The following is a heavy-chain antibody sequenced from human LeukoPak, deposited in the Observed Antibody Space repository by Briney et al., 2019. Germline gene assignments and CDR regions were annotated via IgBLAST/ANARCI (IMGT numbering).Heavy chain of an antibody. Sequence: GGSLRLSCAASGFTFSTYAMSWVRQAPGKGLEWVSSISSSSSYIYYADSVKGRFTISRDNAKNSLYLQMNSLRAEDTAVYYCARGYDSSGYNHVWGQGTLVTVSS. CDR1: GFTFSTYA. V-gene: IGHV3-21*01. J-gene: IGHJ4*02. D-gene: IGHD3-22*01. CDR2: ISSSSSYI. CDR3: ARGYDSSGYNHV.